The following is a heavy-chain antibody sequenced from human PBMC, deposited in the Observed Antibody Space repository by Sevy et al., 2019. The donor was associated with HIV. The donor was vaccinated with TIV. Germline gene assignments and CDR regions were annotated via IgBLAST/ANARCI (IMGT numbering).Heavy chain of an antibody. V-gene: IGHV3-73*01. D-gene: IGHD2-2*03. CDR2: IRMKANSYAT. J-gene: IGHJ4*02. CDR1: GFTFSGSA. CDR3: TTYLGYGHSTSCHYYFDN. Sequence: GASLRLSCAASGFTFSGSALHWVRQASGKGLEWVGRIRMKANSYATAYAASVKGRFTISNGDSKNSAYRQMNSLKTEDTAVYYCTTYLGYGHSTSCHYYFDNWGQGTLVTVSS.